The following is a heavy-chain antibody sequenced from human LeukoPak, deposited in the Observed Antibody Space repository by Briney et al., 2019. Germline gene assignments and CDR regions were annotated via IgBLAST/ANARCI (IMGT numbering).Heavy chain of an antibody. V-gene: IGHV3-21*01. CDR2: ISSSSSYI. D-gene: IGHD6-13*01. CDR1: GFTFGDYG. CDR3: ARVLEAASFDY. J-gene: IGHJ4*02. Sequence: GGSLRLSCTTSGFTFGDYGMSWVRQAPGKGLEWVSSISSSSSYIYYADSLKDRFTMSRDNAKNSLYLQMNSLRAEDTAVYYCARVLEAASFDYWGRGTPVTVSS.